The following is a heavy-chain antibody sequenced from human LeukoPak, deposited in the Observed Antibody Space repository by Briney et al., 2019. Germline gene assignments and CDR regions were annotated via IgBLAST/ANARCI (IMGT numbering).Heavy chain of an antibody. CDR1: GFTFSSYS. CDR3: ARSSGWYFDY. CDR2: ISSSSSYI. D-gene: IGHD6-19*01. J-gene: IGHJ4*02. V-gene: IGHV3-21*01. Sequence: GGSLRLSCAAFGFTFSSYSMNWVRQAPGKGLEWVSSISSSSSYIYYADSVKGRFTISRDNAKNSLYLQMNSLRAEDTAVYYCARSSGWYFDYWGQGTLVTVSS.